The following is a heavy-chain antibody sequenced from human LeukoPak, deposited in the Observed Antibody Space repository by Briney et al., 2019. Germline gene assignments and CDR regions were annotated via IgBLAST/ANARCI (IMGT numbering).Heavy chain of an antibody. CDR3: AKGQYYNILTGFYVRRGLDY. CDR1: GGSISSYY. J-gene: IGHJ4*02. V-gene: IGHV4-59*01. D-gene: IGHD3-9*01. Sequence: SETLSLTCSVSGGSISSYYWSWIRQPPGRGLEWIGYIYYSGRTSYNPSLKSRVTISVDTSKNQFSLRLSSVTAADTAVYYCAKGQYYNILTGFYVRRGLDYWGQGTLVTVSS. CDR2: IYYSGRT.